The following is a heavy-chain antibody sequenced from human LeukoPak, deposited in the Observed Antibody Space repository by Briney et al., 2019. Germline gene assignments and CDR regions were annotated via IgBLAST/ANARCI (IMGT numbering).Heavy chain of an antibody. CDR3: ARGGPSHCSSTSCYYDY. J-gene: IGHJ4*02. Sequence: ASVKVSCKASGYTFTSYGISWVRQAPGQGLEWMGGIIPIFGTANYAQKFQGRVTITADESTSTAYMELSSLRSEDTAVYYCARGGPSHCSSTSCYYDYWGQGTLVTVSS. V-gene: IGHV1-69*13. D-gene: IGHD2-2*01. CDR2: IIPIFGTA. CDR1: GYTFTSYG.